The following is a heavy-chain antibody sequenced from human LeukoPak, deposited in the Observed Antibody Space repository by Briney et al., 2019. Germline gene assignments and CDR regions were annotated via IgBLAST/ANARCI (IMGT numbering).Heavy chain of an antibody. Sequence: KSSETLSLTCAVYGGSFSGYYWSWIRQPPGKGLEWIGEINHSGSTNYNPSLKSRVTISVDTSKNQFSLKLSSVTAADTAEYYCARDIAADSYAFDIWGQGTMVTVSS. J-gene: IGHJ3*02. V-gene: IGHV4-34*01. D-gene: IGHD6-13*01. CDR1: GGSFSGYY. CDR2: INHSGST. CDR3: ARDIAADSYAFDI.